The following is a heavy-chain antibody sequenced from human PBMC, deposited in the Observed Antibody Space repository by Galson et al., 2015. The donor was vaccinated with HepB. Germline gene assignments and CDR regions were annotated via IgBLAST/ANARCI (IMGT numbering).Heavy chain of an antibody. CDR2: TYYRSKWYN. V-gene: IGHV6-1*01. CDR1: GDSVSSNSAA. Sequence: CAISGDSVSSNSAAWNWIRQSPSRGLEWLGRTYYRSKWYNDYAVSVKSRITINPDTSKNQFSLQLNSVTPEDTAVYYCARDITTWTTGAFDTWGQGTMVTVSS. D-gene: IGHD4-17*01. CDR3: ARDITTWTTGAFDT. J-gene: IGHJ3*02.